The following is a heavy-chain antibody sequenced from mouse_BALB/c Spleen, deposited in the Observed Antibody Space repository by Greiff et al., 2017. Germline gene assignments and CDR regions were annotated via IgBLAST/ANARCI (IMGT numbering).Heavy chain of an antibody. CDR2: IDPENGNT. V-gene: IGHV14-1*02. CDR3: ARVITTEAFAY. D-gene: IGHD2-4*01. CDR1: GFNIKDYY. Sequence: EVQLHQSGAELVRPGALVKLSCKASGFNIKDYYMHWVKQRPEQGLEWIGWIDPENGNTIYDPKFQGKASITADTSSNTAYLQLSSLTSEDTAVYYCARVITTEAFAYWGQGTLVTVSA. J-gene: IGHJ3*01.